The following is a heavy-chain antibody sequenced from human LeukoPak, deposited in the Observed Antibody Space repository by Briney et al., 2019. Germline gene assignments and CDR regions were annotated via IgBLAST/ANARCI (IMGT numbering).Heavy chain of an antibody. Sequence: TSETLSLTCTVSGGSISTGNYYWGWIRQPPGKGLECIGSIYYSETTYYNPSHKSRVTISVDTSKNQFSLKLSSVTAADTAVYYCAGYCSSTSCGRYDNWGQGTLVTVSS. D-gene: IGHD2-2*01. J-gene: IGHJ4*02. CDR3: AGYCSSTSCGRYDN. CDR2: IYYSETT. CDR1: GGSISTGNYY. V-gene: IGHV4-39*01.